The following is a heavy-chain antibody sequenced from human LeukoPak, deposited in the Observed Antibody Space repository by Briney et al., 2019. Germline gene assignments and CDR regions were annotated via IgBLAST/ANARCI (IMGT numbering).Heavy chain of an antibody. CDR3: ASQHIVVVTAPFDI. J-gene: IGHJ3*02. CDR2: IYYSGST. V-gene: IGHV4-59*08. CDR1: GGSISSYY. Sequence: PSETPSLTCTVSGGSISSYYWSWIRQPPGKGLEWIGYIYYSGSTNYNPSLKSRVTISVDTSKNQFSLKLSSVTAADTAVYYCASQHIVVVTAPFDIWGQGTMVTVSS. D-gene: IGHD2-21*02.